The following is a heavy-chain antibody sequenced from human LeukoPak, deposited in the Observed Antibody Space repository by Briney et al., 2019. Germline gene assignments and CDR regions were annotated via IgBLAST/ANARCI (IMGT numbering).Heavy chain of an antibody. V-gene: IGHV1-2*02. J-gene: IGHJ3*02. D-gene: IGHD3-22*01. CDR1: GYTFNYYY. CDR3: ARTLYYYDSSGYYGGAFDI. CDR2: INPNSGGT. Sequence: ASVKVSCKASGYTFNYYYMHWVRQATGQGLEWMGWINPNSGGTNYAQKFQGRVTMTRDTSISTAYMELSRLRSDDTAVYYCARTLYYYDSSGYYGGAFDIWGQGTMVTVSS.